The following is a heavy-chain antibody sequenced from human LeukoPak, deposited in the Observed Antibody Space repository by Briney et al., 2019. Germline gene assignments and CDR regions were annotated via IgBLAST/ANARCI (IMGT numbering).Heavy chain of an antibody. CDR1: GFTFSSYA. CDR2: IKQDGSEK. Sequence: GGSLRLSCAASGFTFSSYAMSWVRQAPGKGLEWVANIKQDGSEKYYVDSVKGRFTISRDNADRSLYLQMTSLRVEDTAVYLCMDVWGKGTTVTVSS. CDR3: MDV. V-gene: IGHV3-7*01. J-gene: IGHJ6*03.